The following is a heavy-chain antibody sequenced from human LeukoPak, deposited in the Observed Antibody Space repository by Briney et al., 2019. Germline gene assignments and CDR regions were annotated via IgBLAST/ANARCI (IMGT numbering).Heavy chain of an antibody. V-gene: IGHV3-53*01. J-gene: IGHJ6*03. Sequence: GGSLRLSCAASGFTVSINYMSWVRQAPGKGLEWVSVIYSGGNTYYADSVKGRFTISRDNSKNTLYLQMNSLRAEDTAVYYCARAPGYSYGYYYYYYMDVWGKGTTVTVSS. D-gene: IGHD5-18*01. CDR3: ARAPGYSYGYYYYYYMDV. CDR1: GFTVSINY. CDR2: IYSGGNT.